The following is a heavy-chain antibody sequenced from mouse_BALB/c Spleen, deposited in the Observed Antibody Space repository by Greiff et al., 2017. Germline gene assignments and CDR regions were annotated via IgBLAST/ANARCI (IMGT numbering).Heavy chain of an antibody. CDR2: IYPGNSDT. J-gene: IGHJ2*01. Sequence: EVQLQESGTVLARPGASVKMSCKASGYSFTSYWMHWVKQRPGQGLEWIGAIYPGNSDTSYNQKFKGKAKLTAVTSASTAYMELSSLTNEDSAVYYCTRGGSTMITTGFDYWGQGTTLTVSS. D-gene: IGHD2-4*01. CDR1: GYSFTSYW. CDR3: TRGGSTMITTGFDY. V-gene: IGHV1-5*01.